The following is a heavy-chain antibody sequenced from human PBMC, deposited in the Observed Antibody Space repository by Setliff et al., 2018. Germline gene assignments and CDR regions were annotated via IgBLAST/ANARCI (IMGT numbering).Heavy chain of an antibody. V-gene: IGHV1-18*01. CDR1: GYSFITLG. D-gene: IGHD2-15*01. J-gene: IGHJ4*02. CDR3: ARGRGPDIVVTIPGDY. CDR2: ISPYSGKT. Sequence: ASVKVSCKTSGYSFITLGINWVRQAPGQGLEWVGWISPYSGKTEYAQKFQDRVIMTIDSATTTAYMELKTLRSDDTAVYYCARGRGPDIVVTIPGDYWGQGTQVTVSS.